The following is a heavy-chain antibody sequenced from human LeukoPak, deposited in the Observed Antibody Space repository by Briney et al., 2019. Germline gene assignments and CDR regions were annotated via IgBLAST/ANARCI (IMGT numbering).Heavy chain of an antibody. CDR2: IKQDGSEK. Sequence: PGGSLRLSCAASGFTFSSYWMSWVRQAPGKGLEWVANIKQDGSEKYYVDSVKGRFTISRDNAKNSLYLQMNSLRAEDTAVYYCAGGRNYYYCGMDVWGQGTTVTVSS. J-gene: IGHJ6*02. CDR3: AGGRNYYYCGMDV. V-gene: IGHV3-7*01. D-gene: IGHD1-14*01. CDR1: GFTFSSYW.